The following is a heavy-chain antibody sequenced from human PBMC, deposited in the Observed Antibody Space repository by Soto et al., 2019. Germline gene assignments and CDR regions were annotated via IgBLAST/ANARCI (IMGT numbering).Heavy chain of an antibody. CDR3: AGGRNHFDY. D-gene: IGHD4-4*01. Sequence: EVQLVESGGGLVQPGGSLRLSCAASGFTFSPFWMHWVRQVPGKGPVWVSRINSDGNSTSYADSVKGRFTISRDNTKNPLYRQINRRRAEDTAVYYCAGGRNHFDYWGQGTLVTVSS. CDR1: GFTFSPFW. V-gene: IGHV3-74*01. CDR2: INSDGNST. J-gene: IGHJ4*02.